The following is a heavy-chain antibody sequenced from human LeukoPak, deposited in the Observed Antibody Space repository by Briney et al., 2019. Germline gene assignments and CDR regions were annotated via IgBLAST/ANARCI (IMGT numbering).Heavy chain of an antibody. D-gene: IGHD5-18*01. CDR2: FYTSGST. J-gene: IGHJ5*02. CDR1: GGSISTYY. V-gene: IGHV4-4*07. Sequence: SETLSLTCTVSGGSISTYYWSWIRQPAGQGLEWIGRFYTSGSTNYNPSLKSRVTMSVDTSKNQFSLKLSSVTAADTAVYYCATPGGYSSNWFDPWGQGTLVTVSS. CDR3: ATPGGYSSNWFDP.